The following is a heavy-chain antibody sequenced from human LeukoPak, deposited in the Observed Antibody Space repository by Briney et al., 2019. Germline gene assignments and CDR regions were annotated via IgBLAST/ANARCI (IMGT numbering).Heavy chain of an antibody. CDR2: INPDSGDT. V-gene: IGHV1-2*02. CDR3: AKTNYDILTGCYEGGSYHYYYMDV. Sequence: GASVKVSCKTSGYTFTGYYIHWVRQAPGQGLEWMGWINPDSGDTDYAQKFQARVTMTRDRSISTAYMELSRLRSDDTAVYYCAKTNYDILTGCYEGGSYHYYYMDVWGKGTTVTVSS. D-gene: IGHD3-9*01. J-gene: IGHJ6*03. CDR1: GYTFTGYY.